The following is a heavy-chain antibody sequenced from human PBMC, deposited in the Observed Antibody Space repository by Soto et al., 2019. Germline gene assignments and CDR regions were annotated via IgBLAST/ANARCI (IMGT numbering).Heavy chain of an antibody. CDR1: GGSISSYY. CDR3: ASLGITMVRGDFDY. V-gene: IGHV4-59*08. CDR2: IYYSGST. Sequence: QVQLQESGPGLVKPSETLSLTCTVSGGSISSYYWSWIRQPPGKGLEWIGYIYYSGSTNYNPSLKGRVTISVDTSKNQFALKLSSVTAADTAVYYCASLGITMVRGDFDYWGHGTLVTVSS. J-gene: IGHJ4*01. D-gene: IGHD3-10*01.